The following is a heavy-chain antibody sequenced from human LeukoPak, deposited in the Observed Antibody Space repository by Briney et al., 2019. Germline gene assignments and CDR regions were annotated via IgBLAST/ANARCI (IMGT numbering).Heavy chain of an antibody. D-gene: IGHD4/OR15-4a*01. CDR3: ARIPSSANFPNWFDP. V-gene: IGHV3-21*01. CDR1: GFTFSTST. CDR2: ISSSSNHI. J-gene: IGHJ5*02. Sequence: KPGGSLRLSCAASGFTFSTSTMSWFRQAPGKGLEWVSSISSSSNHIYYADSVKGRFTISRDNAKNSLYLQMNSLRAEDTAVYYCARIPSSANFPNWFDPWGQGTLVTVSS.